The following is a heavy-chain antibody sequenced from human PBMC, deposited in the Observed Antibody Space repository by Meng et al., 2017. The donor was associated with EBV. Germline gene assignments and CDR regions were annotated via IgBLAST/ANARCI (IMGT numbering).Heavy chain of an antibody. V-gene: IGHV1-69*01. Sequence: VDVGQAAAEDKRPGSSVKVSCKTSGGPFRYYAISWVRQAPGQGLEWLGGFLPRLGAPNYAQKFHGRVKITADESTSTHYMDLSSLRSEDTAIYYCASESGRGYTPDYWGQGTLVTVSS. CDR3: ASESGRGYTPDY. CDR2: FLPRLGAP. D-gene: IGHD3-10*01. CDR1: GGPFRYYA. J-gene: IGHJ4*02.